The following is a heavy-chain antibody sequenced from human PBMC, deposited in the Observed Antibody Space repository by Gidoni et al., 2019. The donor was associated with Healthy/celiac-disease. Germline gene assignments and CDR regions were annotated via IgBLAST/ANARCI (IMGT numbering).Heavy chain of an antibody. J-gene: IGHJ4*02. CDR1: GFSFSSYA. D-gene: IGHD5-12*01. CDR3: AKRDGYNPDFDY. CDR2: IGGSGGST. V-gene: IGHV3-23*01. Sequence: EVQLLESGGGLVQPGGYLRRSCDASGFSFSSYAMGWLRQAPGKGLECGSVIGGSGGSTYYADSVKGRFTISRDKSKNTLYLQMNILRAEDTAVYYCAKRDGYNPDFDYWGQVTLVTVSS.